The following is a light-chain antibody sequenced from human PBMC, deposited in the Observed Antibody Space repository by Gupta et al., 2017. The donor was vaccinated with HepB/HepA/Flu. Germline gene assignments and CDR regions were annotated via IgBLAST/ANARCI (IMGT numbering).Light chain of an antibody. CDR2: QVS. CDR1: QSLVYSDGYSY. V-gene: IGKV2-30*01. J-gene: IGKJ5*01. CDR3: RQGKQWPPT. Sequence: DIVMTQSPLSLPVTLGQPASISCRSSQSLVYSDGYSYLNWFQQRPGQSPRRLIYQVSNRDSGVPDRFSGSGSGTDFTLKISRVEAEDVGVYFCRQGKQWPPTFGQGTRLEIK.